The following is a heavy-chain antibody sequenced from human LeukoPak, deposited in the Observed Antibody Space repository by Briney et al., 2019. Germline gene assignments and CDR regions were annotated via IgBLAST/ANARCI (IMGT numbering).Heavy chain of an antibody. D-gene: IGHD6-19*01. Sequence: IPSETLSLICAVYGGSFSGYYWSWIRQPPGKGLEWIGEINHSGSTNYNPSLKSRVTISVDTSKNQFSLKLSSVTAADTAVYYCARTYRGWSGYDAFDIWGQGTMVTVSS. V-gene: IGHV4-34*01. CDR2: INHSGST. CDR3: ARTYRGWSGYDAFDI. J-gene: IGHJ3*02. CDR1: GGSFSGYY.